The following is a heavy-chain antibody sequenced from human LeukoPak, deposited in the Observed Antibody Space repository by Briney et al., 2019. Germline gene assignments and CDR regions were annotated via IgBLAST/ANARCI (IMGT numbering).Heavy chain of an antibody. CDR1: GFTFSSYW. J-gene: IGHJ4*02. D-gene: IGHD4/OR15-4a*01. Sequence: GGSLRLSCAASGFTFSSYWMHWVRKTPGKGIIYISRINNDGSSANYADSVRGRFTISRDNSKNTLYLQMNSLRAEDTAVYYCARRAGAYSHPYDYWGQGTLVTVSS. V-gene: IGHV3-74*01. CDR3: ARRAGAYSHPYDY. CDR2: INNDGSSA.